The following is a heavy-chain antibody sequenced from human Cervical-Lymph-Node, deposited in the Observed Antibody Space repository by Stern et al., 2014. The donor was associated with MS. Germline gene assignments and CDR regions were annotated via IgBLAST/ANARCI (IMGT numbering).Heavy chain of an antibody. Sequence: QVQLEESEAEMKKPGASVKVSCMASGYTFTGHYMHWVLQPPGQGLEWMGWINPNSGGTKFAPNLQGRVTMTRDTSISTAFMELSRLTSDDTAVYFCARGDNSGWYLNWGPGTLVTVSS. D-gene: IGHD6-19*01. CDR3: ARGDNSGWYLN. CDR2: INPNSGGT. CDR1: GYTFTGHY. V-gene: IGHV1-2*02. J-gene: IGHJ4*02.